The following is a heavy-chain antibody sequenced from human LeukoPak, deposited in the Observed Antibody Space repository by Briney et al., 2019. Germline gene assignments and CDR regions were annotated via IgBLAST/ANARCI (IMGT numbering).Heavy chain of an antibody. J-gene: IGHJ4*02. D-gene: IGHD3-22*01. Sequence: GGSLRLSCAASGFTFDDYAMHWVRQAPGKGLEWVSLISWDGGSTYYADSVKGRFTISRDNSKNSLYLRMNSLRAEDTALYYCAKDTAFYYDSSVYIDYWGQGTLVTVSS. V-gene: IGHV3-43D*03. CDR2: ISWDGGST. CDR1: GFTFDDYA. CDR3: AKDTAFYYDSSVYIDY.